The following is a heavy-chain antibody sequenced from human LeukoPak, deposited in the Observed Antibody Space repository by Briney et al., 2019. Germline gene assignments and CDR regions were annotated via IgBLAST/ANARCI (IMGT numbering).Heavy chain of an antibody. J-gene: IGHJ3*01. V-gene: IGHV3-7*01. Sequence: PGGSLRLSCVASGFSFSNYGMSWVRQAPGKGLEWVANIKLDVSETYYVDSVRGRFTISRDNTKNSLYLQMDSLRAEDTAVYYCARKGNAFDFWGQGTMVTVSS. CDR1: GFSFSNYG. CDR2: IKLDVSET. D-gene: IGHD3-10*01. CDR3: ARKGNAFDF.